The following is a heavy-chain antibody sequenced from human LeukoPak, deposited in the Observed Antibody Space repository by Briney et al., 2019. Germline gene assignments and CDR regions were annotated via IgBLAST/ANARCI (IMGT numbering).Heavy chain of an antibody. V-gene: IGHV3-7*01. Sequence: SGGSLRLSCAASGFTFSSYAMHWVRQAPGKGLEWVANIKQDGSEKYYVDSVKGRFTISRDNAKNSLYLQMNSLRAEDTAVYYCARGYTTNYWGQGTLVTVSS. CDR3: ARGYTTNY. CDR1: GFTFSSYA. J-gene: IGHJ4*02. D-gene: IGHD1-14*01. CDR2: IKQDGSEK.